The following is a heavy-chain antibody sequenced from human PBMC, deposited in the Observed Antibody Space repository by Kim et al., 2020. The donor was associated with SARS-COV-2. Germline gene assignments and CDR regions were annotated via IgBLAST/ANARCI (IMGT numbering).Heavy chain of an antibody. CDR2: IYSGVST. J-gene: IGHJ4*02. V-gene: IGHV3-53*04. Sequence: GGSLRLSCAASGFPVLLPSLLCVHPAPGKGLECVSVIYSGVSTYYADSVKGRFTISRHNSKNTLYLQLNSLRAEDTDVYYCARDLVSRCSSCGSWYSVYWGQGILVTVSS. CDR3: ARDLVSRCSSCGSWYSVY. CDR1: GFPVLLPS. D-gene: IGHD2-15*01.